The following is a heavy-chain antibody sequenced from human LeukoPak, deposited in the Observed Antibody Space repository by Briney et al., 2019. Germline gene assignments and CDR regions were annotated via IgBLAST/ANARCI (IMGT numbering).Heavy chain of an antibody. CDR2: INPNNGGT. V-gene: IGHV1-2*06. CDR1: GYTLAGYY. Sequence: ASVKVSCKASGYTLAGYYIHSVRQAPEQGLDWMGRINPNNGGTNYAQKFQGRVTMTRDMSMSTAYMELSRLRSDDTAVYYCAGEDNSSGYRPFDIWGQGTMVTVPS. J-gene: IGHJ3*02. D-gene: IGHD3-22*01. CDR3: AGEDNSSGYRPFDI.